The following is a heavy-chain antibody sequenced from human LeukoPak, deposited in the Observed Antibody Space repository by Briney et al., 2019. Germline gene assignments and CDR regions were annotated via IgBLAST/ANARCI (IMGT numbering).Heavy chain of an antibody. Sequence: SETLSLTCTVSGGSISSYYWSWIRQPPGKGLEWIGYIYYSGSTYYNPSLKSRVTISVDTSKNQFSLKLSSVTAADTAVYYCARIDEASDAFDIWGQGTMVTVSS. V-gene: IGHV4-59*08. CDR3: ARIDEASDAFDI. CDR1: GGSISSYY. J-gene: IGHJ3*02. CDR2: IYYSGST.